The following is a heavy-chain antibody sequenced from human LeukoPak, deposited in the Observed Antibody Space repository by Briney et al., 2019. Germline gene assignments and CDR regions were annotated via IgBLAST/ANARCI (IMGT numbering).Heavy chain of an antibody. V-gene: IGHV3-7*01. CDR2: IKQDGSEK. J-gene: IGHJ4*02. CDR1: GFTFSGYT. CDR3: ASSNWGAWY. Sequence: PGGSLRLSCAASGFTFSGYTMTWVRQAPGKGLEWVANIKQDGSEKDYVDSVKGRFTISRDNAKNSLFLQMNSLRAEDTAVYYCASSNWGAWYWGLGTLVTVSS. D-gene: IGHD7-27*01.